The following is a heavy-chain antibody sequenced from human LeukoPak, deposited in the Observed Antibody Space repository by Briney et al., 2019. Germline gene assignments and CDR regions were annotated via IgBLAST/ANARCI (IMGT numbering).Heavy chain of an antibody. D-gene: IGHD3-10*01. J-gene: IGHJ4*02. V-gene: IGHV1-18*01. CDR1: GYTFTSYG. Sequence: ASVTVSCKASGYTFTSYGISWVRQAPGQGLEWMGWISAYNGNTNYAQKFQGRVTMTTDTSTSTAYMELRSLRSDDTAMFYCARDALHYGSGSYYNNWGQGTLVTVSP. CDR3: ARDALHYGSGSYYNN. CDR2: ISAYNGNT.